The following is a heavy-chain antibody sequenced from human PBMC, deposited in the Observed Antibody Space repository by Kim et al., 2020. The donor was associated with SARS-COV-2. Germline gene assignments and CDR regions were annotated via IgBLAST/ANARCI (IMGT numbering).Heavy chain of an antibody. D-gene: IGHD3-16*02. CDR3: ARGGSYRSFDY. V-gene: IGHV4-34*01. CDR2: T. Sequence: TNSNPSLKSRVTISVDTSKNQFSLKLSSVTAADTAVYYCARGGSYRSFDYWGQGTLVTVSS. J-gene: IGHJ4*02.